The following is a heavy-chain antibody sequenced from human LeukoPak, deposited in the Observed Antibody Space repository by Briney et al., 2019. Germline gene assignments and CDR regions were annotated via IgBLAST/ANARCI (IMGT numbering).Heavy chain of an antibody. Sequence: ASVKVSCKVSGYTFSMFGISWVRQAPGQGLEWMGWITTYNDHTNYAQKFQGRVTTTTDTSASIVSMELKGLTSDDTAVYYCARDVGQDIVVANTAPSFDYWGQGTLVTVSS. D-gene: IGHD2-15*01. CDR1: GYTFSMFG. CDR2: ITTYNDHT. CDR3: ARDVGQDIVVANTAPSFDY. V-gene: IGHV1-18*04. J-gene: IGHJ4*02.